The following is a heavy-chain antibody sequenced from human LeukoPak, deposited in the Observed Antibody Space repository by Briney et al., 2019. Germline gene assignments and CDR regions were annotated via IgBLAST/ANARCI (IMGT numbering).Heavy chain of an antibody. D-gene: IGHD3-22*01. CDR2: INPNSGGT. V-gene: IGHV1-2*02. CDR3: ARATLVVVITRPDY. Sequence: ASVKVSCTASGYTFTGYYMHWVRQAPGQGLEWMGWINPNSGGTNYAQKFQGRVTMTRDTSISTAYMELSRLRSDDTAVYYCARATLVVVITRPDYWGQGTLVTVSS. J-gene: IGHJ4*02. CDR1: GYTFTGYY.